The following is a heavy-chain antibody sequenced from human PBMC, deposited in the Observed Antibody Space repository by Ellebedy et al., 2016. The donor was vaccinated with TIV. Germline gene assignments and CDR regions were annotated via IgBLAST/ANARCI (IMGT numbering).Heavy chain of an antibody. CDR3: AKARTPVDGYWVFDN. CDR1: GFTFSPYA. D-gene: IGHD5-18*01. CDR2: IVGSGA. J-gene: IGHJ4*02. Sequence: PGGSLRLSCAASGFTFSPYAMAWVRQAPGKGLEWVSGIVGSGAEKYADSVKGLFTISSDNSKRTVDLQINSLRAENTAVYFCAKARTPVDGYWVFDNWGQGTLVSVSS. V-gene: IGHV3-23*01.